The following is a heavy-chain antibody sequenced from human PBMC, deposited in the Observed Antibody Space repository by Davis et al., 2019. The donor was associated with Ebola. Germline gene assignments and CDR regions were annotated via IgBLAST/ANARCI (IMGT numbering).Heavy chain of an antibody. D-gene: IGHD6-13*01. CDR3: AKDHGYSSSWYSPPIDY. V-gene: IGHV3-11*01. Sequence: GESLKISCAASGFTFSDNYMTWIRQAPGKGLEWVAYISYSGATIYYADAVKGRFTISRDNSKNTLYLQMNSLRAEDTAVYYCAKDHGYSSSWYSPPIDYWGQGTLVTVSS. CDR2: ISYSGATI. J-gene: IGHJ4*02. CDR1: GFTFSDNY.